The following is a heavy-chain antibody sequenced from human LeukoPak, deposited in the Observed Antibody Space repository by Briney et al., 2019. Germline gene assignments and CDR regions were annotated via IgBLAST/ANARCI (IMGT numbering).Heavy chain of an antibody. V-gene: IGHV4-61*02. CDR1: GGSISSGSYY. Sequence: ASETLSLTCTVSGGSISSGSYYWSWIRQPAGKGLEWIGRIYTSGSTNYNPSLKSRVTISVDTSKNQFSLKLSSVTAADTAVYYCAREWYYYDSSGPGWFDPWGQGTLVTVSS. D-gene: IGHD3-22*01. CDR2: IYTSGST. J-gene: IGHJ5*02. CDR3: AREWYYYDSSGPGWFDP.